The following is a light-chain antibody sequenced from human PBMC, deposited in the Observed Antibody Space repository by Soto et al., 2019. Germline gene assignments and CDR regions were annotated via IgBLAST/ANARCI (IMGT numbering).Light chain of an antibody. CDR3: QQYRHWPVT. CDR2: GAS. CDR1: QSVSSA. Sequence: EIVMTQSPPTLYVSPGETATLSCRASQSVSSALAWYQQKPGQAPRLLIYGASTRATGFPARFSGSGSGTEFTLTISTLQSEDFAVYSCQQYRHWPVTFGQGTRLEIK. J-gene: IGKJ5*01. V-gene: IGKV3-15*01.